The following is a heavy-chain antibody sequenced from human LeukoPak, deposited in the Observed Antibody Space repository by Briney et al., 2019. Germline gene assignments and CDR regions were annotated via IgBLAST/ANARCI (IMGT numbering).Heavy chain of an antibody. CDR2: IHYTGST. CDR1: GGSINSYY. CDR3: VRDHVSPGLSNWFDP. Sequence: HSETLSLTCTVSGGSINSYYWSWIRQPPGKGLECIGYIHYTGSTNYNPSLKSRLTISITTSKNQFSLKVTSVTASDTAMYYCVRDHVSPGLSNWFDPWGQGTLVTVSS. V-gene: IGHV4-59*12. J-gene: IGHJ5*02. D-gene: IGHD3-16*01.